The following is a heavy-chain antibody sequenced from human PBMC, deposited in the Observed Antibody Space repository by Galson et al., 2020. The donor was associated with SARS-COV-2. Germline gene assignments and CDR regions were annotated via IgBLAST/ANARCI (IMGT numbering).Heavy chain of an antibody. J-gene: IGHJ4*02. D-gene: IGHD3-10*01. CDR2: LYYSGGT. Sequence: ASETLSLTCTVSGDSISSSSYYWGWIRQPPGKGLAWIGSLYYSGGTYYNPSLKSRLTISVDTSKNQFSLKLSSVTASDTALYYCARQSFGTVLNYFDYWGQGTLVPVSS. V-gene: IGHV4-39*01. CDR3: ARQSFGTVLNYFDY. CDR1: GDSISSSSYY.